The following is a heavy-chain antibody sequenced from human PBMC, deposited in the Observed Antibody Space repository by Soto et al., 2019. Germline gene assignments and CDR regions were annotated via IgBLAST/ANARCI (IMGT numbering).Heavy chain of an antibody. CDR3: ARGESITIFGVVWHTSYGMDV. V-gene: IGHV1-8*01. Sequence: QVQLVQSGAEVKKPGASVKVSCKASGYTFTSYDINWVRQATGQGLEWMGWMNPNSGNTGYAQKFQGRVTMTRNTYISTAYMELSSLRSEDTAVYYCARGESITIFGVVWHTSYGMDVWGQGTTVTVSS. D-gene: IGHD3-3*01. J-gene: IGHJ6*02. CDR1: GYTFTSYD. CDR2: MNPNSGNT.